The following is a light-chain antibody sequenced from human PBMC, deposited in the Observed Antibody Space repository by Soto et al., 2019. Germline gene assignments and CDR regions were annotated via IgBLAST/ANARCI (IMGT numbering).Light chain of an antibody. CDR3: QQSYMDPIT. Sequence: DIQMTQSPSSLSASVGDRVTITCRASQYVDTYLNWYQKKPGKAPNLLIYDASRLQSGVPSRFSGSGGGTDFTLSISSVQPEDFATYFCQQSYMDPITFGQGTRLEIK. CDR2: DAS. V-gene: IGKV1-39*01. J-gene: IGKJ5*01. CDR1: QYVDTY.